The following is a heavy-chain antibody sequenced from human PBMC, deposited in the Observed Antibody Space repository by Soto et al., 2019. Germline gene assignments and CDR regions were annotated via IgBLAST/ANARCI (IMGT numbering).Heavy chain of an antibody. CDR2: ISWNSGSI. V-gene: IGHV3-9*01. CDR1: GFTFDDYA. CDR3: AKHIGDGYYGLQH. J-gene: IGHJ1*01. D-gene: IGHD4-17*01. Sequence: EVQLVESGGGLVQPGRSLRLSCAASGFTFDDYAMHWVRQAPGKGLEWVSGISWNSGSIGYADSVKGRFTISRDNAKKSLYLQKDSLRGEDTALDYCAKHIGDGYYGLQHLGQGTLVTVSS.